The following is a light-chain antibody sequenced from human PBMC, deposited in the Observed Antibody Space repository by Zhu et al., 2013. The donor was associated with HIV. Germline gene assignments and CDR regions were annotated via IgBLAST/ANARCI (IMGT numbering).Light chain of an antibody. V-gene: IGKV1-39*01. CDR1: QGINNY. Sequence: DIQLTQSPSFLSASVGDSVTITCWASQGINNYLAWYQQKPGKVPKLLIYAASSLQSGVPSRFSGSGSGTDFTLTISSLQPEDFATYHCQQSYITPYTFGQGTKLQIK. CDR2: AAS. CDR3: QQSYITPYT. J-gene: IGKJ2*01.